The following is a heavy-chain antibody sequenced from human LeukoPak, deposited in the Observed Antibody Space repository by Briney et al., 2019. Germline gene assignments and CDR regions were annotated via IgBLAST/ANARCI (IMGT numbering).Heavy chain of an antibody. CDR1: GGSISSGFYY. D-gene: IGHD3-10*01. CDR3: ARQRSYYGSGSYYYFDY. J-gene: IGHJ4*02. Sequence: PSETLSLTCTASGGSISSGFYYWSWIRQPAGKGLEWIGRIYTSGNTNYNPSLKSRVTISVDTSKNQFSLKLSSVTAADTAVYYCARQRSYYGSGSYYYFDYWGQGTLVTVSS. V-gene: IGHV4-61*02. CDR2: IYTSGNT.